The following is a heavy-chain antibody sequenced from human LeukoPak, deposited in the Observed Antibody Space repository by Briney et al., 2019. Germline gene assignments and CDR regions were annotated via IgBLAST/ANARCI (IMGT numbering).Heavy chain of an antibody. CDR1: GFTFSSYS. CDR2: ISPSGDST. Sequence: GGSLRPSCAASGFTFSSYSMSWVRQAPGEGLEWVSAISPSGDSTSYPDSVKGRFTISRDNSKNTVYLQMNSLTAEDTAIYYCARRLPVAGRTDFFDYWGQGTLVTVSS. J-gene: IGHJ4*02. V-gene: IGHV3-23*01. CDR3: ARRLPVAGRTDFFDY. D-gene: IGHD6-13*01.